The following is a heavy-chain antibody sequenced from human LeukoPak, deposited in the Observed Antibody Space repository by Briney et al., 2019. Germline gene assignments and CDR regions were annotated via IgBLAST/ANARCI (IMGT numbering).Heavy chain of an antibody. CDR3: ARWLVGAGFDY. CDR2: IYYSGST. D-gene: IGHD1-26*01. J-gene: IGHJ4*02. Sequence: PSETLSLTCTVSGGSISSYYWSWIRQPPGKGLEWIGYIYYSGSTNYNPSLKSRVTISVDTSKNQFSLKLSSVTAADTAVYYCARWLVGAGFDYWGQGTLVTVSS. CDR1: GGSISSYY. V-gene: IGHV4-59*08.